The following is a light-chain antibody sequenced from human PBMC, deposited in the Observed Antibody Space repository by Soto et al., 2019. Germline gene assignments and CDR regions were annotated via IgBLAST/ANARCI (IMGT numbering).Light chain of an antibody. CDR1: SADIGAFNY. CDR3: SSYSTSSALV. V-gene: IGLV2-14*03. CDR2: VVS. J-gene: IGLJ2*01. Sequence: QSALTQPASVSGSPGQSITISCAGTSADIGAFNYVSWYQHHPGKAPKLLIYVVSDRPSGVSTRFSASKSANTASLTISGLQADDEADYYCSSYSTSSALVFGGGTKLTVL.